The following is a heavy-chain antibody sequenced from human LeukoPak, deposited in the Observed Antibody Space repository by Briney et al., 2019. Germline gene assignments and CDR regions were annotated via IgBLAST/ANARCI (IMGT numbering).Heavy chain of an antibody. CDR3: AREEWFDAFDI. CDR1: GFTFSSYS. V-gene: IGHV3-48*01. CDR2: ISSSSSTI. Sequence: QPGGSLRLSCAASGFTFSSYSMNWVRQATGKGLEWVSYISSSSSTIYYADSVKGRFTISRDNAKNSLYLQMNSLRAEDTAVYYCAREEWFDAFDIWGQGTMVTVSS. D-gene: IGHD3-3*01. J-gene: IGHJ3*02.